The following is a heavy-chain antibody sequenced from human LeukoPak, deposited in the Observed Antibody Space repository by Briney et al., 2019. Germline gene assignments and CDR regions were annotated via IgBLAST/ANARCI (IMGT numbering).Heavy chain of an antibody. CDR3: ARDLVGALGY. J-gene: IGHJ4*02. Sequence: GGSLRLSCAASGFTVSSYWMHWVRHAPGKGVGWVSRINSDGSSTSYADSVKGRFTISRDNAKNTLFLQMNSLRAEDTAVYYCARDLVGALGYWGQGTLVTVSS. CDR1: GFTVSSYW. D-gene: IGHD1-26*01. V-gene: IGHV3-74*01. CDR2: INSDGSST.